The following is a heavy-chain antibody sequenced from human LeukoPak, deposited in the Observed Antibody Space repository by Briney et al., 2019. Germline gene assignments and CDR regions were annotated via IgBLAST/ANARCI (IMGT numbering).Heavy chain of an antibody. CDR3: ARDLPQGRSGYYFPDY. Sequence: ASVKVSCKASGYTFTGYYMHWVRQAPGQGLGWMGRINPNSGGTNYAQKLQGRVTMTTDTSTSTAYMELRSLRSDDTAVYYCARDLPQGRSGYYFPDYWGQGTLVTVSS. CDR1: GYTFTGYY. D-gene: IGHD3-3*01. J-gene: IGHJ4*02. V-gene: IGHV1-2*06. CDR2: INPNSGGT.